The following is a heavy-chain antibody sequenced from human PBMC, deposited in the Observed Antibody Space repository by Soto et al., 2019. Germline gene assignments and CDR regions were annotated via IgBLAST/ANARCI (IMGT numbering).Heavy chain of an antibody. D-gene: IGHD6-13*01. V-gene: IGHV3-21*01. CDR3: ARGVSSSWYGYYYMDV. CDR2: ISSSSSYI. Sequence: GGSLRLSCAASGFTFSSYSMNWVRQAPGKGLEWVSSISSSSSYIYYADSVKGRFTISRDNAKNSLYLQMNSLRAEDTAVYYCARGVSSSWYGYYYMDVWGKGTTVTVSS. CDR1: GFTFSSYS. J-gene: IGHJ6*03.